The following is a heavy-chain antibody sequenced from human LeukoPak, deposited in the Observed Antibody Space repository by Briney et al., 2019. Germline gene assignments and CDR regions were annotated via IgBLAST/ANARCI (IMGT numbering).Heavy chain of an antibody. J-gene: IGHJ4*02. CDR2: INHSGST. V-gene: IGHV4-34*01. CDR3: ARYSSSWYGEFDY. Sequence: SETLSLTCAVYGGSFSGYYWSWIRQPPGKGLEWIGEINHSGSTNYNPSLKSRVTISVDTSKNQFSLKLSSVTAADTAVYYCARYSSSWYGEFDYWGQGTLVTVSS. CDR1: GGSFSGYY. D-gene: IGHD6-13*01.